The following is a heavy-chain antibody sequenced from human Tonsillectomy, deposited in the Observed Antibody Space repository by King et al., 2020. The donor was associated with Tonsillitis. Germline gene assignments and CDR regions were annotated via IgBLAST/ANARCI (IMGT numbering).Heavy chain of an antibody. CDR2: LLFDGSYK. D-gene: IGHD5-24*01. CDR1: GFSFSTYE. J-gene: IGHJ4*02. V-gene: IGHV3-33*05. Sequence: VQLVESGGGVVHPGRSLRLPCAASGFSFSTYEMYWVRQAPGKGLEWVAVLLFDGSYKNYADSVTGRFTISRDNSKNTLYLQMNSPRAEDTAVYYCARDRDGYIFDYWGQGTLVTVAS. CDR3: ARDRDGYIFDY.